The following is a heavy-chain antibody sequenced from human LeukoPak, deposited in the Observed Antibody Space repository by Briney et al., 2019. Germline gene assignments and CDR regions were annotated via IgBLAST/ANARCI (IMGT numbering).Heavy chain of an antibody. CDR2: IYYSGST. D-gene: IGHD2-21*01. CDR1: DGSISSYY. V-gene: IGHV4-59*01. CDR3: AREIAYCGGDCYSAHWFDP. Sequence: PSETLSLTCTVSDGSISSYYWSWIRQPPGKGLEWIGYIYYSGSTNYDPSLKSRVTISVDTSKNQFSLKLSSVTAADTAVYYCAREIAYCGGDCYSAHWFDPWGQGTLVTVSS. J-gene: IGHJ5*02.